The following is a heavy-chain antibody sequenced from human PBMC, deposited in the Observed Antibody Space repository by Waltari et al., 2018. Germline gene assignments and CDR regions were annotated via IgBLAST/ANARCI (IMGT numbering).Heavy chain of an antibody. V-gene: IGHV4-59*01. CDR3: ARDLMVRGHFDY. J-gene: IGHJ4*02. CDR2: IYYRGST. CDR1: GGSISSYY. Sequence: QVQLQESGPGLVKPSETLSLTCTVSGGSISSYYWSWIRQPPGKGLEWIGYIYYRGSTNYNPSLKSRVTISVDTSKNQFSLKLSSVTAADTAVYYCARDLMVRGHFDYWGQGTLVTVSS. D-gene: IGHD3-10*01.